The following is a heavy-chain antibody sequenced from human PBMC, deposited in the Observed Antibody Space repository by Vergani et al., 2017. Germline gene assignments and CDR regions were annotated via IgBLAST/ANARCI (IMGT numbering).Heavy chain of an antibody. J-gene: IGHJ6*02. V-gene: IGHV1-69*12. CDR1: GGTFSSYA. Sequence: QVQLVQSGAEVKKPGSPVKVSCKASGGTFSSYATSWGRQAPGQGLEWVGGIIPIFGTANYAQKFQGRVTITADESTSTAYMELSSLRSEDTAVYYCARGERITMVRGVIPYYYYGMDVWGQGP. CDR2: IIPIFGTA. D-gene: IGHD3-10*01. CDR3: ARGERITMVRGVIPYYYYGMDV.